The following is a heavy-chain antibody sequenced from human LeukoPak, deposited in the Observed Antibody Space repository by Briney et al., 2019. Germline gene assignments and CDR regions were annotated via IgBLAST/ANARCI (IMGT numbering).Heavy chain of an antibody. CDR1: GFTFSSYW. CDR3: ARPYYDSSGPYFDY. J-gene: IGHJ4*02. CDR2: INSDGSST. D-gene: IGHD3-22*01. V-gene: IGHV3-74*01. Sequence: PGGSLRLSCAASGFTFSSYWMHWVRQAPEKGLVWVSRINSDGSSTSYADSVKGRFTISRDSAKNTLYLQMNSLRAEDTAVYYCARPYYDSSGPYFDYWGQGTLVTVSS.